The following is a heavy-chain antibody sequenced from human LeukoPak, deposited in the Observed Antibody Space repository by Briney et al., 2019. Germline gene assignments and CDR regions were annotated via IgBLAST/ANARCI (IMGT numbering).Heavy chain of an antibody. J-gene: IGHJ5*02. CDR3: ARDPTLVDDYVWGSYRWNNWFDP. CDR1: GYTFTGYY. D-gene: IGHD3-16*02. V-gene: IGHV1-2*02. Sequence: ASVKVSCKASGYTFTGYYMHWVRQAPGQGLEWMGWINPNSGGTNYAQKFQGRVTMTRDTSISTACMELSRLRSDDTAVYYCARDPTLVDDYVWGSYRWNNWFDPWGQGTLVTVSS. CDR2: INPNSGGT.